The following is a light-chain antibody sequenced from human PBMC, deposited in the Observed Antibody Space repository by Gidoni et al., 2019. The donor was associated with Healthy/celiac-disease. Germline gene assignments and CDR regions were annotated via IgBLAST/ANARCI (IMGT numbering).Light chain of an antibody. V-gene: IGKV3-20*01. CDR2: GAS. J-gene: IGKJ2*04. CDR1: QSVSSSY. CDR3: QQYGSSPCS. Sequence: EIVLTQSPGTLSLSPGERATLACRASQSVSSSYLAWYQQKPGQAPRLLIYGASSRATGIPDRFSGSGSGTDFTLTISRLEPEAFAVYYCQQYGSSPCSFXQXTKLGIE.